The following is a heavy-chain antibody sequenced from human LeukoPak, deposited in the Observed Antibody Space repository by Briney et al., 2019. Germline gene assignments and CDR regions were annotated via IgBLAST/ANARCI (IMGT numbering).Heavy chain of an antibody. J-gene: IGHJ4*02. CDR3: ARGTIGGYRLRGAYFDY. CDR2: INHSGST. Sequence: KPSQTLSLTFTVSGGSISSGSYYWSWIRQPPGKGLEWIGEINHSGSTNYNPSLKSRVTISVDTPKNQFSLKLSSVTAADTAVYYCARGTIGGYRLRGAYFDYWGQGALVTVSS. CDR1: GGSISSGSYY. D-gene: IGHD5-12*01. V-gene: IGHV4-39*07.